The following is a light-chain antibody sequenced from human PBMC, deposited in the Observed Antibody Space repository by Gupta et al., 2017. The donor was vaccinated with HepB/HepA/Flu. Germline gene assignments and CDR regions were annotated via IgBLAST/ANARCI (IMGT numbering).Light chain of an antibody. Sequence: EIVLTQSPATLSVSPGESATLSCRASQNIGTDLAWYRQRPGQTPTILIYHGTNRATGASARFSGSGSGTESTLAISSRQSDDFAIYYCRQENSWPRTFGQGTKVEIK. CDR1: QNIGTD. CDR3: RQENSWPRT. CDR2: HGT. J-gene: IGKJ1*01. V-gene: IGKV3-15*01.